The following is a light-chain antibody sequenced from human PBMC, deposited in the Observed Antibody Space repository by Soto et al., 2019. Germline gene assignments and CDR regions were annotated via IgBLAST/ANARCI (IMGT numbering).Light chain of an antibody. Sequence: DIQMTQSPSTLSASVGDRVTITCRASQSISTWLAWYQQRAGKAPKLLIYKASNLESGVLSRLSGSGSGTDFTLTISSLQPDDFATYYCQQYNSYSWAFGQGTKVEIK. V-gene: IGKV1-5*03. CDR3: QQYNSYSWA. J-gene: IGKJ1*01. CDR1: QSISTW. CDR2: KAS.